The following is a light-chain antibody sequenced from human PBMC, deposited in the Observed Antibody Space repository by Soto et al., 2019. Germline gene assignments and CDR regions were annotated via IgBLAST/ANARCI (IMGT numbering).Light chain of an antibody. CDR3: SSYTSSSTLV. Sequence: LTQPASVSGSPGQSITISCTGTSSDVGGYNYVSWYQQHPGKATKLMIYDVSNRPSGVSNRFSCSKSGNTASLTISGLQAEDEADYYCSSYTSSSTLVFGTGTKVTVL. CDR2: DVS. V-gene: IGLV2-14*01. J-gene: IGLJ1*01. CDR1: SSDVGGYNY.